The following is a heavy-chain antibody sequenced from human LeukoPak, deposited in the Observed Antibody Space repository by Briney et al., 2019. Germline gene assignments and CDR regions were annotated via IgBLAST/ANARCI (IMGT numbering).Heavy chain of an antibody. V-gene: IGHV4-4*07. CDR1: GGSMNTHY. CDR3: ARDNNGLYFGVRGFDI. D-gene: IGHD3-3*01. CDR2: IYTSGST. Sequence: SETLSLTCSVSGGSMNTHYWNWIRQPAGKGLEWIGRIYTSGSTNHNPSLKSRVIMSLDTSKSQFSLSLSSVTAADTAVYYCARDNNGLYFGVRGFDIWGQGKMVIVSS. J-gene: IGHJ3*02.